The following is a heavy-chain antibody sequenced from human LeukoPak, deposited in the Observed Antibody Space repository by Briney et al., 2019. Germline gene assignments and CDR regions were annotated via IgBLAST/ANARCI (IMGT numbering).Heavy chain of an antibody. CDR1: GYTFTGYY. CDR2: INPNSGGT. J-gene: IGHJ4*02. CDR3: AREYCSGTSCYTFDY. Sequence: GASVKVSCKASGYTFTGYYIQWVRQAPGQGLEWMGRINPNSGGTNYAQKFQGRVTMTRDTSINTAYMELSRLRSDDTAVYYCAREYCSGTSCYTFDYWGQGTLVTVSS. D-gene: IGHD2-2*02. V-gene: IGHV1-2*06.